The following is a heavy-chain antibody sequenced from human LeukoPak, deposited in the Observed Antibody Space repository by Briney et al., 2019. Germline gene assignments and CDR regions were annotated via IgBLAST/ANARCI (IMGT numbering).Heavy chain of an antibody. Sequence: SETLSLTCTVSGGSISSSSYYWSWIRQPAGKGLEWIGRIYTSGSTNYNPSLKSRVTISVDTSKNQFSLKLSSVTAADTAVYYCARDDGYSYGYDYWGQGTLVTVSS. V-gene: IGHV4-61*02. CDR2: IYTSGST. D-gene: IGHD5-18*01. J-gene: IGHJ4*02. CDR3: ARDDGYSYGYDY. CDR1: GGSISSSSYY.